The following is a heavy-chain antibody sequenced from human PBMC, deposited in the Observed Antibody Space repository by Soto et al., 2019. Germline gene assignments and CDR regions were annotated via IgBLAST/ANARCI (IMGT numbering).Heavy chain of an antibody. CDR3: ARAKGGYDSSGYYEYFDY. CDR2: ISYDGSNK. Sequence: GGSLRLSCAASGFTFSSYAMHWVRQAPGKGLEWVAVISYDGSNKYYADSVKGRFTISRDNSKNTLYLQMNSLRAEDTAVYYCARAKGGYDSSGYYEYFDYWGQGTLVTVSS. CDR1: GFTFSSYA. D-gene: IGHD3-22*01. J-gene: IGHJ4*02. V-gene: IGHV3-30-3*01.